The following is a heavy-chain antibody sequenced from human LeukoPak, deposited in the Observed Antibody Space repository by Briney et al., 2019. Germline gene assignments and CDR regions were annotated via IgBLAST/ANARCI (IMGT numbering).Heavy chain of an antibody. D-gene: IGHD3-3*01. CDR3: VRERSGQLYYYGMDV. CDR1: GFIFSNYR. J-gene: IGHJ6*02. V-gene: IGHV3-48*02. Sequence: PGGSLRLSCAASGFIFSNYRMNWVRQAPGKGLEWVSYISSSSTTIYYADSVKGRFTISRDNAKNSLFLQMNSLRDEDTAVYYCVRERSGQLYYYGMDVWGQGTTVTVSS. CDR2: ISSSSTTI.